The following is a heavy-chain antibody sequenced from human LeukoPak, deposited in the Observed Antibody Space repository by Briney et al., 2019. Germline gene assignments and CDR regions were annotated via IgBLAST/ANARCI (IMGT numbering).Heavy chain of an antibody. Sequence: ASVKVSCKASGGTFSSYAISWVRQAPGEELEWRGGIIPIFGTANYAQKFQGRVTITADESTSTAYMELSSLRSEDTAVYYCARVGTRYYYENDAFDIWGQGTMVTVSS. CDR3: ARVGTRYYYENDAFDI. CDR1: GGTFSSYA. D-gene: IGHD3-22*01. CDR2: IIPIFGTA. V-gene: IGHV1-69*13. J-gene: IGHJ3*02.